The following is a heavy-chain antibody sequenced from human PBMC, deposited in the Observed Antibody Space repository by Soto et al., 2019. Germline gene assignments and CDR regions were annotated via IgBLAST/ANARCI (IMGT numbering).Heavy chain of an antibody. CDR3: TRDRGSGSYYMIFVYFDY. CDR1: GFTFGDYA. CDR2: IRSKAYGGTT. D-gene: IGHD3-10*01. V-gene: IGHV3-49*03. Sequence: GGSLRLSCTASGFTFGDYAMSWFRQAPGKGLEWVGFIRSKAYGGTTEYAASVKGRFTISRDDSKSIAYLQMNSLKTEDTAVYYCTRDRGSGSYYMIFVYFDYWGQGTLVTVSS. J-gene: IGHJ4*02.